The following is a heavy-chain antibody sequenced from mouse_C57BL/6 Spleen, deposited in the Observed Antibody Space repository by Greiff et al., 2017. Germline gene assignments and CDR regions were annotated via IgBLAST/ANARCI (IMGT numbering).Heavy chain of an antibody. CDR2: INPSSGYT. CDR3: ARGGITTVVATDAMDY. Sequence: VQLQQSGAELAKPGASVKLSCKASGYTFTSYWMPWVKQRPGQGLEWIGYINPSSGYTKYHQKFKDKATLTADKSSSTAYMQLSSLTYEDSAVYYCARGGITTVVATDAMDYWGQGTSVTVSS. CDR1: GYTFTSYW. J-gene: IGHJ4*01. D-gene: IGHD1-1*01. V-gene: IGHV1-7*01.